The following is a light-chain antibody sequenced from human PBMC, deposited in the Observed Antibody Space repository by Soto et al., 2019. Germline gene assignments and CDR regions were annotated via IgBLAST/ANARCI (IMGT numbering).Light chain of an antibody. CDR1: QSFSIL. Sequence: EIVMTQSPATMSVSAGERDTFSCRASQSFSILLAWYQQKPGQAPRLLIHGATTRATGIPARFSGSGSGTEFTLTISSLQSEDFAVYYCQQYNNWPRTFGQGTKVDIK. J-gene: IGKJ1*01. CDR2: GAT. V-gene: IGKV3-15*01. CDR3: QQYNNWPRT.